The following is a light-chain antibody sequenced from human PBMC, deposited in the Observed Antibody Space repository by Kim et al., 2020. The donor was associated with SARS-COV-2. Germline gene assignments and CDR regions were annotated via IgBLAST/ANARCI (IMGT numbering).Light chain of an antibody. CDR1: NIGSIS. Sequence: SYELTQPPSVSVAPGKTARITCGGNNIGSISLHWYQQKPGQAPVLVIYNDADRPSGIPERFSGSNSGNTATLTISRVEARDEADYYCQVWDSSSDHVVFGGGTQLTVL. J-gene: IGLJ2*01. CDR3: QVWDSSSDHVV. CDR2: NDA. V-gene: IGLV3-21*04.